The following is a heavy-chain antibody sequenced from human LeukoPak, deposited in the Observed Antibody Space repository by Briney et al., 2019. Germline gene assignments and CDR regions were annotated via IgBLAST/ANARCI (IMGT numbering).Heavy chain of an antibody. CDR3: ARGLPYYDSSGYYYSAFDI. CDR2: INPSGGPT. J-gene: IGHJ3*02. Sequence: DSVKVTCGASGYTFSSHYMHYVRQPPGQRPEWIGIINPSGGPTSYAQTFQGRVTVTRDTSTSTVYMELSSLRSEDTAVYYCARGLPYYDSSGYYYSAFDIWGQGTMVTVSS. V-gene: IGHV1-46*03. CDR1: GYTFSSHY. D-gene: IGHD3-22*01.